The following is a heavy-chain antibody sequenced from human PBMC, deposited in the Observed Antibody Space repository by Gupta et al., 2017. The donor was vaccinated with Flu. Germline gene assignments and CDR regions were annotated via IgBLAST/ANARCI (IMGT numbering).Heavy chain of an antibody. J-gene: IGHJ4*02. Sequence: EVQLVESGGGLVQPGGSLRLACAGSGFNFSDFLMTWVRQAPGKGLEWVANIKQDGSTKNYVDSLKGRFTVSRDNAKNSLYLQMDSLRVEDTAVYFCARNRGWEQFDYWGQGTLVTVSS. CDR1: GFNFSDFL. CDR2: IKQDGSTK. CDR3: ARNRGWEQFDY. V-gene: IGHV3-7*01. D-gene: IGHD5-24*01.